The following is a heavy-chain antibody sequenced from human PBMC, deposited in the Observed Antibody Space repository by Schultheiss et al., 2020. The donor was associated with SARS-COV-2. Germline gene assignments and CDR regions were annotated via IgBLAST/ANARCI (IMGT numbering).Heavy chain of an antibody. D-gene: IGHD1-1*01. Sequence: GGSLRLSCAASGLTFSNAWLSWVRQAPGKGLEWLSAISGDGNYIYYADSVTGRFTLSRDNSKYTVYLQMNSLRGEDTALYYCAKELTTDAFDIWGQGTMVTVSS. CDR1: GLTFSNAW. CDR3: AKELTTDAFDI. CDR2: ISGDGNYI. V-gene: IGHV3-23*01. J-gene: IGHJ3*02.